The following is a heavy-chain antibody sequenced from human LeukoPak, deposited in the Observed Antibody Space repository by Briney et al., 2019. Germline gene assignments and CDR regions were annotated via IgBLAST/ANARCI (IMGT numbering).Heavy chain of an antibody. J-gene: IGHJ4*02. CDR1: GGSISSSSYY. CDR2: IYYSGST. Sequence: SETLSLTCTVSGGSISSSSYYWGWIRQPPGKGLEWIGSIYYSGSTYYNPSLKSRVTISVDTSKKQLSLKLSSVTAADTAVYYCARRLGTFDYWGQGTLVTVSS. CDR3: ARRLGTFDY. V-gene: IGHV4-39*01. D-gene: IGHD7-27*01.